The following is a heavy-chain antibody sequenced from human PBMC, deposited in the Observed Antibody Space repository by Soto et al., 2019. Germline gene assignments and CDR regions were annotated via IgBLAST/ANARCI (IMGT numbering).Heavy chain of an antibody. Sequence: GGSLRLSCVASGFTFSSYAMSWVRQAPGKGLEWVSAISGSGGSTYYADSVKGRFTISRDNSKNTLYLQMNSLRAEDTAVYYCAKISYSSTSWDYFDYWGQGTLVTVSS. CDR3: AKISYSSTSWDYFDY. CDR2: ISGSGGST. V-gene: IGHV3-23*01. D-gene: IGHD2-2*01. CDR1: GFTFSSYA. J-gene: IGHJ4*02.